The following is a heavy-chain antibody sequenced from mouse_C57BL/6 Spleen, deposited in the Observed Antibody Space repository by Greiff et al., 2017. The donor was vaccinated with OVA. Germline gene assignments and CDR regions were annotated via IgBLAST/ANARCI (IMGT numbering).Heavy chain of an antibody. CDR3: ASLGLGFDY. CDR2: IRNKANGYTT. Sequence: EVKLQESGGGLVQPGGSLSLSCAASGFTFTDYYMSWVRQPPGKALEWLGFIRNKANGYTTEYSASVKGRFTISRDNSQSILYLQMNALRAEDSATYYCASLGLGFDYWGQGTTLTVSS. D-gene: IGHD4-1*01. CDR1: GFTFTDYY. V-gene: IGHV7-3*01. J-gene: IGHJ2*01.